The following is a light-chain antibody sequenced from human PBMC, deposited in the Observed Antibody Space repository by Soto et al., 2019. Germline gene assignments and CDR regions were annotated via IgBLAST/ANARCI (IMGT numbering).Light chain of an antibody. CDR3: QQYSDSPRT. Sequence: ETVLTQSPGTLSLSPGERATLSCRASQSVSNNYLAWYQQRPGQAPSLLLFDASTRATGIPDRFSGSGSGTDFTLTISRLEPEDFAVHYCQQYSDSPRTFGQGTKVEIK. CDR1: QSVSNNY. V-gene: IGKV3-20*01. J-gene: IGKJ1*01. CDR2: DAS.